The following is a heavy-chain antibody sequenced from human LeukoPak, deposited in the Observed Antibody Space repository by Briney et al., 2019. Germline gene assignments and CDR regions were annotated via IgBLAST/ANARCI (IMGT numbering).Heavy chain of an antibody. CDR1: GVSFSGYY. D-gene: IGHD4-17*01. J-gene: IGHJ6*02. CDR2: INHSGST. CDR3: ARRRVTKDYYYGMDV. V-gene: IGHV4-34*01. Sequence: SENLSRNCAVYGVSFSGYYWSWIRQPPGKGLEWIGEINHSGSTNYNPSLKSRVTISVDTSNNQFSLKLSSVTAADTAVYYCARRRVTKDYYYGMDVWGQGTTVTVSS.